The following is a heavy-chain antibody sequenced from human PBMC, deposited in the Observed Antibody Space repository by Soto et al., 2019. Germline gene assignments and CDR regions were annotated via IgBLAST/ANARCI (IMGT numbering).Heavy chain of an antibody. Sequence: QVQLAQSGAEVKKPGSSVKVSCKASGGTFSSYAISWVRQAPGQGLEWMGGIIPIFGTANYAQKFQGRVTITADESTSTAYMELSSLRSEDTAVYYCARGEGDYDFWSGYFGYWGQGTLVTGSS. J-gene: IGHJ4*02. V-gene: IGHV1-69*01. CDR3: ARGEGDYDFWSGYFGY. D-gene: IGHD3-3*01. CDR2: IIPIFGTA. CDR1: GGTFSSYA.